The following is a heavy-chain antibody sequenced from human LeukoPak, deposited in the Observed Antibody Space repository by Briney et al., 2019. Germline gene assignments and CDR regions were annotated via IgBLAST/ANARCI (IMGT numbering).Heavy chain of an antibody. Sequence: GGSLRLSCAASGFTFSSYSMNWVRQAPGKGLEWVSSISSSSSSYIYYADSVKGRFTISRDNAKNSLYLQMNSLRAEDTAVYYCARVRVVTALGYFDYWGQGTLVTVSS. D-gene: IGHD2-21*02. CDR1: GFTFSSYS. CDR2: ISSSSSSYI. V-gene: IGHV3-21*01. CDR3: ARVRVVTALGYFDY. J-gene: IGHJ4*02.